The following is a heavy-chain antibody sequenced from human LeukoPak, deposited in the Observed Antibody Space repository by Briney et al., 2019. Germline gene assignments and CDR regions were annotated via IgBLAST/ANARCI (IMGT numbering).Heavy chain of an antibody. CDR1: GGSISDYF. J-gene: IGHJ3*01. CDR2: IYYSGST. D-gene: IGHD6-6*01. Sequence: NSSETLSLTCTVSGGSISDYFWSWIRQPPGKGLEWIGYIYYSGSTKYNPSLKGRVTISLDTSKNQFSLILNSVTAADTAVYYYARAPRLEYYSSASGFDVWGQGTMVTVSS. CDR3: ARAPRLEYYSSASGFDV. V-gene: IGHV4-59*01.